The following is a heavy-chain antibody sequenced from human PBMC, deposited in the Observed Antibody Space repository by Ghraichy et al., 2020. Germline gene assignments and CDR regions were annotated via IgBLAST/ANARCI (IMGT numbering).Heavy chain of an antibody. D-gene: IGHD6-19*01. CDR3: AREIVEYSSGWYEANWFDP. J-gene: IGHJ5*02. Sequence: SETLSLTCTVSGGSISSYYWSWIRQPPGKGLEWIGYIYYSGSTNYNPSLKSRVTISVDTSKNQFSLKLSSVTAADTAVYYCAREIVEYSSGWYEANWFDPWG. V-gene: IGHV4-59*01. CDR1: GGSISSYY. CDR2: IYYSGST.